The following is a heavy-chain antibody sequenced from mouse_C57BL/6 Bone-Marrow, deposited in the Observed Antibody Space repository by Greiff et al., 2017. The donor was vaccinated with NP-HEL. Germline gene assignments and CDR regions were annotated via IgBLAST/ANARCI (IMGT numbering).Heavy chain of an antibody. CDR1: GYAFTNYL. CDR3: ARYMSTRGAWFAD. J-gene: IGHJ3*01. V-gene: IGHV1-54*01. D-gene: IGHD2-4*01. Sequence: QVQLKESGAELVRPGTSVKVSCKASGYAFTNYLIEWVKQRPGQGLEWIGVINPGSGGTNYNEKFKGKATLTADKSSSTAYMQLSSLTSEDSAVYFCARYMSTRGAWFADWGKGTLVTVSA. CDR2: INPGSGGT.